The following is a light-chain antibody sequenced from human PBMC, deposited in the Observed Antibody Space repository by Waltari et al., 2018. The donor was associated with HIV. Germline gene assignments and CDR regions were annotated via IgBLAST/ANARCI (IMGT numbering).Light chain of an antibody. CDR3: SSYGDSLRVL. Sequence: QSALTQPPSASGPLGQSVTISCTGSSRAIGAYDSVSWFQQHPRSAPKLLLYEVTRRPSTVSDRFSGSRSGSTAFLTVAGLQPDDEATYFCSSYGDSLRVLFGGGTNVTVL. V-gene: IGLV2-8*01. J-gene: IGLJ3*02. CDR2: EVT. CDR1: SRAIGAYDS.